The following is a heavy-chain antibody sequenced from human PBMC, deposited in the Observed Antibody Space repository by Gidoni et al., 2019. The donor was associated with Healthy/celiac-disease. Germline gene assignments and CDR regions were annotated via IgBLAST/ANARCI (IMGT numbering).Heavy chain of an antibody. CDR2: IYYSGST. Sequence: QVQLQESGPGLVKPSPTLSLTCTVSGGSISSGGYYWSWIRQHPGKGLEWIGYIYYSGSTYYNPSLKSRVTISVDTSKNQFSLKLSSVTAADTAVYYCARDFLSRDGYNIPYYYGMDVWGQGTTVTVSS. CDR3: ARDFLSRDGYNIPYYYGMDV. CDR1: GGSISSGGYY. J-gene: IGHJ6*02. D-gene: IGHD5-12*01. V-gene: IGHV4-31*03.